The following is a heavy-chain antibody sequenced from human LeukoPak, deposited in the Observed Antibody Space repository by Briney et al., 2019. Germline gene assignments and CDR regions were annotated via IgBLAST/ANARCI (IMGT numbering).Heavy chain of an antibody. D-gene: IGHD4-11*01. CDR1: GFSLSTSGVG. J-gene: IGHJ4*02. V-gene: IGHV2-5*01. Sequence: SGPTLVNPTQTLTLTCTFSGFSLSTSGVGVGWTRQPPGKALEWLALIYWNDDKRYSPSLKSRLTITKDTSKNQVVLTMTNMDPVDTAIYYCAHRRLTTDFDYWGQGTLVTVSS. CDR3: AHRRLTTDFDY. CDR2: IYWNDDK.